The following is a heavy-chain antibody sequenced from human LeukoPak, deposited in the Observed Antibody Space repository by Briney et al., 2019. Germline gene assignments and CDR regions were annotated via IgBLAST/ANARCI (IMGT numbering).Heavy chain of an antibody. CDR2: IRYDGSNK. V-gene: IGHV3-30*02. D-gene: IGHD2-15*01. Sequence: GGSLRLSCAASGFTFSSYGMHWVRQAPGKGLEWVAFIRYDGSNKYYADSLEGRFTISRDNAKNSLYLQMNSLRVDDTAVYYCARDRKDLVVVVAATIDCWGQGTLVTVSS. CDR3: ARDRKDLVVVVAATIDC. J-gene: IGHJ4*02. CDR1: GFTFSSYG.